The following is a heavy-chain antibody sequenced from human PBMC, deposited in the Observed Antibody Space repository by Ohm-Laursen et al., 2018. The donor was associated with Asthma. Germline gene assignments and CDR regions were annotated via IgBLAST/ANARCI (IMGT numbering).Heavy chain of an antibody. CDR2: ISYDGSNK. D-gene: IGHD3-3*01. CDR3: AKDTTLEWLLRD. J-gene: IGHJ4*02. CDR1: GFTFSSYG. V-gene: IGHV3-30*18. Sequence: SLRLSCAATGFTFSSYGMYWVRQAPGKGLEWVAVISYDGSNKYYADSVKGRFTISRDNSKNTLYLQMNSLRAEDTAVYYCAKDTTLEWLLRDWGQGTLVTVSS.